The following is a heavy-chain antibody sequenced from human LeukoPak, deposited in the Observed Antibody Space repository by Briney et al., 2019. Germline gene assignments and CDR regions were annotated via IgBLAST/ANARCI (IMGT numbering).Heavy chain of an antibody. J-gene: IGHJ4*02. CDR3: ARDPHSSSWYDY. CDR2: INASGGSA. D-gene: IGHD6-13*01. CDR1: GYTFTSYY. V-gene: IGHV1-46*01. Sequence: AAVKVSCKASGYTFTSYYMHWVRQAPGQGLEWMGIINASGGSASYAQKFQGRVTMTRDTSTSTVYMELSSLRSEDTAVYYCARDPHSSSWYDYWGQGTLVTVLS.